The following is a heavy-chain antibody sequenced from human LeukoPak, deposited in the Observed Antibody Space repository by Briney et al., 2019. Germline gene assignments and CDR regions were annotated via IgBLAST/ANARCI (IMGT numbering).Heavy chain of an antibody. V-gene: IGHV3-23*01. CDR1: GFTFSSYA. J-gene: IGHJ4*02. Sequence: GGSLRLSCAASGFTFSSYAMSWVRQAPGKGLEWVSAISGSGGSTYYADSVKGRFTISRDNSKNTLYLQMNSLRAEDTAVYYCAKASAMIVVVSKHFDYWGQGTLVTVSS. D-gene: IGHD3-22*01. CDR2: ISGSGGST. CDR3: AKASAMIVVVSKHFDY.